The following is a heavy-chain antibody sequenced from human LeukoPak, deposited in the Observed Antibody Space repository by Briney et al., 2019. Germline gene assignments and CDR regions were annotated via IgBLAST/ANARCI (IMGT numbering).Heavy chain of an antibody. CDR3: ARYHYYDSSGYYYVDY. D-gene: IGHD3-22*01. V-gene: IGHV4-59*01. J-gene: IGHJ4*02. CDR1: GDSIVSYY. CDR2: IYYSGST. Sequence: KPSETLSLTCTVSGDSIVSYYWSWIRQPPGKGLEWIGYIYYSGSTNYNPSLKSRVTISVDTSKNQFSLKLSSVTAADTAVYYCARYHYYDSSGYYYVDYRGQGTLVTVSS.